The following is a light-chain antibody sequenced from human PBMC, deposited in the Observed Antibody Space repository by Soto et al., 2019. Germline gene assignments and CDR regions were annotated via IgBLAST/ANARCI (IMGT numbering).Light chain of an antibody. CDR2: YAS. Sequence: DIQMTQSPSSLSASVGDRVTITCRASETITTYLNWYQQKPGKAPRLLIRYASDLQNGVPARFGGSGSATYFTLTINSLQPEDFATYYCQQSYSIPATFGQGTKVEVK. CDR1: ETITTY. V-gene: IGKV1-39*01. CDR3: QQSYSIPAT. J-gene: IGKJ1*01.